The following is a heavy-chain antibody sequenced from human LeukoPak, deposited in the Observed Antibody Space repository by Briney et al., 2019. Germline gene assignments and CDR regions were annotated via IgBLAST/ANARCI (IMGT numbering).Heavy chain of an antibody. CDR1: GGSISSYY. J-gene: IGHJ4*02. CDR3: ATGYSSSWYYY. Sequence: SETLSLTCTVSGGSISSYYWSWIRQPPGKGLEWIGYIYTSGSTNYNPSLKGRVTISVHTSKNQFPLKLSSVTAADTAVYYCATGYSSSWYYYWGQGTLVTVSS. D-gene: IGHD6-13*01. V-gene: IGHV4-4*09. CDR2: IYTSGST.